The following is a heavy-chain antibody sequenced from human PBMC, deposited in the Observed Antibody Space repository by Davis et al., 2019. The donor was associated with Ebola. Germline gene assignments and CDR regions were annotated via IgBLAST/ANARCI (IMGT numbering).Heavy chain of an antibody. V-gene: IGHV3-30*18. CDR2: ISYDGSNK. CDR1: GFTFSSYA. Sequence: PGGSLRLSCAASGFTFSSYAMSWVRQAPGKGLEWVAVISYDGSNKYYADSVKGRFTISRDNSKNTLYLQMNSLRAEDTAVYYCAKSTLLGMVRAYYFDYWGQGTLVTVSS. D-gene: IGHD5-24*01. CDR3: AKSTLLGMVRAYYFDY. J-gene: IGHJ4*02.